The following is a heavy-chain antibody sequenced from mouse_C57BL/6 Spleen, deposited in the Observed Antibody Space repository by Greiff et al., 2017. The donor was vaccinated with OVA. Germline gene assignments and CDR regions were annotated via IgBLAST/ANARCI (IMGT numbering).Heavy chain of an antibody. CDR3: TRVYYGNYENFDV. CDR1: GYTFTDYE. J-gene: IGHJ1*03. CDR2: IDPETGGT. Sequence: QVQLQQSGAELVRPGASVTLSCKASGYTFTDYEMHWVKQTTVHGLEWIGAIDPETGGTAYNQKFKGKAILTADKSSSTAYMELRSLTSEDSAVYYCTRVYYGNYENFDVWGTGTTVTVSS. V-gene: IGHV1-15*01. D-gene: IGHD2-1*01.